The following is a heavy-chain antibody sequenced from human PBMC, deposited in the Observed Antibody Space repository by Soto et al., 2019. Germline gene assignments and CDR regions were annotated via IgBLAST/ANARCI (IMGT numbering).Heavy chain of an antibody. CDR2: ISGSGGST. J-gene: IGHJ6*02. CDR3: AKDQCSSTSCSPYYYYYGMDV. V-gene: IGHV3-23*01. D-gene: IGHD2-2*01. Sequence: GSLRLSCAASGFTFSSYAMSWVRQAPGKGLEWVSAISGSGGSTYYADSVKGRFTISRDNSKNTLYLQMNSLRAEDTAVYYCAKDQCSSTSCSPYYYYYGMDVWGQGTTVTVSS. CDR1: GFTFSSYA.